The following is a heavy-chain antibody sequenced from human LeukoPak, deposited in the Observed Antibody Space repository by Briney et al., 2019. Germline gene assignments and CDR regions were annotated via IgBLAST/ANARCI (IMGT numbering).Heavy chain of an antibody. CDR1: GFIVSSND. CDR2: IRSDASLT. D-gene: IGHD3-10*01. J-gene: IGHJ3*02. Sequence: GGSLILSCAASGFIVSSNDVTWVRQAPRKGLVWVSRIRSDASLTNYADSVKGRFTISRDNAKNTLYLQMDSLRAEDTALYFCAREVGVAFDIWGQGTMVTVSA. V-gene: IGHV3-74*01. CDR3: AREVGVAFDI.